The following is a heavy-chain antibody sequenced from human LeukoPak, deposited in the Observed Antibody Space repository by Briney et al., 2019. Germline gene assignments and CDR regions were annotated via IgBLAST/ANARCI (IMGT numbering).Heavy chain of an antibody. CDR1: GASIRSYF. CDR2: VYDYDIS. V-gene: IGHV4-59*01. Sequence: PSETLSLTCSVSGASIRSYFWSWIRQSPGKGLEWIGYVYDYDISNFNPSLESRVTILVDRSKSQFSLKLRSVTAADTAVYYCARGLVLATDDAFDIWGPGTMVTVSS. CDR3: ARGLVLATDDAFDI. J-gene: IGHJ3*02. D-gene: IGHD5-12*01.